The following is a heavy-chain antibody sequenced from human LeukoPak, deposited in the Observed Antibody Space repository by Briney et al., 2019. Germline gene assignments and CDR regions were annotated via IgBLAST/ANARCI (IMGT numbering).Heavy chain of an antibody. CDR2: INHSGST. D-gene: IGHD3-22*01. Sequence: PSETLSLTCAVYGGSFSGYYWSWLRQPPGKGLEWIGEINHSGSTNYNPSLKSRVTISVDASKNQFSLKLSSVTAADTAVYYCARAPRYYYDSSGRYYYYGMDVWGQGTTVTVSS. CDR3: ARAPRYYYDSSGRYYYYGMDV. CDR1: GGSFSGYY. V-gene: IGHV4-34*01. J-gene: IGHJ6*02.